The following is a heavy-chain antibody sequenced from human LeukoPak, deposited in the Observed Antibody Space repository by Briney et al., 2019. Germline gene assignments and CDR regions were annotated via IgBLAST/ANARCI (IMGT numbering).Heavy chain of an antibody. CDR3: ARERARRPIPLAYCGGDCWPDPIDY. J-gene: IGHJ4*02. Sequence: GGSLRLSCAASGFTVSSTYMSWVRQAPGKGLEWVSVIYSGGSTYYADSGKGRFTISRDNSKNTLYLQMNSLRSDDTAVYYCARERARRPIPLAYCGGDCWPDPIDYWGQGTLVTVSS. V-gene: IGHV3-53*05. D-gene: IGHD2-21*02. CDR2: IYSGGST. CDR1: GFTVSSTY.